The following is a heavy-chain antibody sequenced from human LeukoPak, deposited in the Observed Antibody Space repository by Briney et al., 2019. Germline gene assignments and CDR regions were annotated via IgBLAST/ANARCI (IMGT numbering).Heavy chain of an antibody. J-gene: IGHJ3*02. CDR2: ISSSSSYI. CDR3: ARDYLPYCGGDCYTTNDAFDI. Sequence: PGGSLRLSCAASGFTFSSYSMNWVRQAPGKGLEWVSSISSSSSYIYYADSVKGRFTISRDNAKNSLYLQMNSLRAEDTAVYYCARDYLPYCGGDCYTTNDAFDIWGQGTMVTVSS. CDR1: GFTFSSYS. V-gene: IGHV3-21*01. D-gene: IGHD2-21*02.